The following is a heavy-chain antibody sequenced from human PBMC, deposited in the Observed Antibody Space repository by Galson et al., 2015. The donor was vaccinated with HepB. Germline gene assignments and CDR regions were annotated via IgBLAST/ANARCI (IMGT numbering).Heavy chain of an antibody. CDR2: MSPNSGNT. J-gene: IGHJ6*02. V-gene: IGHV1-8*01. CDR3: ATKPYYDFWSGYGADMDV. CDR1: GYTFTSYD. Sequence: SVKVSCKASGYTFTSYDINWVRQATGQGLEWMGWMSPNSGNTGYAQKFQGRVTMTRNTPISTAYMELSSLRSEDTAVYYCATKPYYDFWSGYGADMDVWGQGTTVTVSS. D-gene: IGHD3-3*01.